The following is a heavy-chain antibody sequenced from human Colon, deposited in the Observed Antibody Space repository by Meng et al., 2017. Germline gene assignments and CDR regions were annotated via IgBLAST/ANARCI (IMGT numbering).Heavy chain of an antibody. D-gene: IGHD6-19*01. CDR2: VSTSSDIT. CDR3: ARDRGSGWSEVESGFDY. CDR1: GFTFSNYE. J-gene: IGHJ4*02. Sequence: GESLKISCAASGFTFSNYEMNWVRQAPGTGLEWISYVSTSSDITHYADSVKGRFTISRDNVRNSMYLQMNSLRAEDTAVYYCARDRGSGWSEVESGFDYWGQGTLVTVSS. V-gene: IGHV3-48*03.